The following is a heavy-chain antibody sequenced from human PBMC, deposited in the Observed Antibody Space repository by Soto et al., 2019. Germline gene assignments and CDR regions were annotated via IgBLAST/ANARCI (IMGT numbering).Heavy chain of an antibody. J-gene: IGHJ4*02. CDR3: ARGYVGSWSHFDS. CDR1: GFTFNNYA. Sequence: EDQLLESGGGSAQPGGSLRLSCVASGFTFNNYAMNWVRQAPGKGLEWVSSISDSATTTYYADSVKGRFTISRDNSKNTLHLQMNSLRAEDTAVYFCARGYVGSWSHFDSWGQGTLVTVS. V-gene: IGHV3-23*01. CDR2: ISDSATTT. D-gene: IGHD2-15*01.